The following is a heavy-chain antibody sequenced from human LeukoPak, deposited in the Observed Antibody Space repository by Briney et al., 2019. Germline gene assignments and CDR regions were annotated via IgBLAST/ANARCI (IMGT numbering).Heavy chain of an antibody. V-gene: IGHV1-8*03. CDR3: ASRSSSWSYDAFDI. CDR1: GYTFTSYD. J-gene: IGHJ3*02. CDR2: MNPNSGNT. Sequence: VASVKVSCKASGYTFTSYDINWVRQATGQGLEWMGWMNPNSGNTGYAQKFQGRVTITRNTSISTAYMELSSLRSEDTAVYYCASRSSSWSYDAFDIWGQGTMVTVSS. D-gene: IGHD6-13*01.